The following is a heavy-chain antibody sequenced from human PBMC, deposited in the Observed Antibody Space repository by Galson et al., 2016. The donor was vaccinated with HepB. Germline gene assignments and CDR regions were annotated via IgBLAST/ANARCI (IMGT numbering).Heavy chain of an antibody. D-gene: IGHD3-10*01. Sequence: SETLSLTCTVSGASISSGDYYWGWIRQPPGKGLEWIGSMFSTGSTYNNPSLKSRVTISVDTSKNHFSLRLSSVTAADTAVYYCARHLTFGEAFDYWGQGTLVTVSS. V-gene: IGHV4-39*01. CDR3: ARHLTFGEAFDY. J-gene: IGHJ4*02. CDR2: MFSTGST. CDR1: GASISSGDYY.